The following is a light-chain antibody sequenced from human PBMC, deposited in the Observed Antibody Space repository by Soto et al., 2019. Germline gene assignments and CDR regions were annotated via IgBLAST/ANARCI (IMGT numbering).Light chain of an antibody. CDR3: QQFGYPLWT. J-gene: IGKJ1*01. Sequence: EIVLTQSPGTLSLSPGERATLSCRASQSFNSIYLAWYQQKPAQAPRLLIYGASTRAAGTPDRFSGGGSGTDFTLTISRLEPEDFAVYYCQQFGYPLWTFGQGTKV. CDR1: QSFNSIY. CDR2: GAS. V-gene: IGKV3-20*01.